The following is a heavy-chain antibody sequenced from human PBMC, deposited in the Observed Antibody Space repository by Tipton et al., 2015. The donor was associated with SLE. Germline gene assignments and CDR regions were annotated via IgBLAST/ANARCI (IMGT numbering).Heavy chain of an antibody. D-gene: IGHD3-22*01. CDR1: GGSISSHY. Sequence: LRLSCTVSGGSISSHYWSWIRQPPGKGLEWIGYIYYSGSTYYNPSLKSRVTISVDTSKNQFSLKLSSVTAADTAVYYCASPTYYYDSSGYHAFDIWGQGTMVTVSS. V-gene: IGHV4-59*11. J-gene: IGHJ3*02. CDR3: ASPTYYYDSSGYHAFDI. CDR2: IYYSGST.